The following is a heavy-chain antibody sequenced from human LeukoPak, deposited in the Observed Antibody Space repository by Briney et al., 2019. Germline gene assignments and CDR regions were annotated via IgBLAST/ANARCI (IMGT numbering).Heavy chain of an antibody. Sequence: GGSLRLSCAASGFTFSGSAMHWVRQASGKGLEWVGRIRSKANSYATAYAASVKGRFTISRDDSKNTAYLQMNSLKTEDTAVYYCTGYITMVRGVMRWGQGTLVTVSS. CDR2: IRSKANSYAT. V-gene: IGHV3-73*01. J-gene: IGHJ4*02. CDR3: TGYITMVRGVMR. CDR1: GFTFSGSA. D-gene: IGHD3-10*01.